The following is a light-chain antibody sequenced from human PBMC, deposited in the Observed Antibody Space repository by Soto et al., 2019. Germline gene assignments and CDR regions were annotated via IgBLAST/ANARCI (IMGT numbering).Light chain of an antibody. CDR3: QTWGSGIVV. J-gene: IGLJ2*01. CDR1: SGHSNYA. Sequence: QLVLTQSPSASASLGASVKLTCTLSSGHSNYAIAWHQQQSEKGPRYLRKLNSAGSHSKGDGIPDRFSGSSSGAERYLTISSLQSEDEADYYCQTWGSGIVVFGGGTKLTVL. CDR2: LNSAGSH. V-gene: IGLV4-69*02.